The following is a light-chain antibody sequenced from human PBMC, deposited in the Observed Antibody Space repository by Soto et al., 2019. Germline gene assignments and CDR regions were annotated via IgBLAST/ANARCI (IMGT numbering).Light chain of an antibody. CDR3: QQSYNNPRT. V-gene: IGKV1-39*01. CDR2: AAS. J-gene: IGKJ2*01. CDR1: QSISHF. Sequence: DIQMTQSPSSLSASVGDSVTITCRASQSISHFLNWYQQKPRKAPKLLIYAASTLESGVPSRFSGSASGTDFTLTISSLLPEDFATYYCQQSYNNPRTFGQGTILEIK.